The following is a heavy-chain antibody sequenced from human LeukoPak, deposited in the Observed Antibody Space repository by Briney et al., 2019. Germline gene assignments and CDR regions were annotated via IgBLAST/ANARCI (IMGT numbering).Heavy chain of an antibody. CDR2: IYYSGST. Sequence: SQTLSLTCTVSGGSISSGDYYWSWIRQPPGKGLEWIGYIYYSGSTNYNPSLKSRVTISVDTSKNQFSLKLSSVTAADTAVYYCAREMGKGYSYGYATNDAFDIWGQGTMVTVSS. CDR3: AREMGKGYSYGYATNDAFDI. J-gene: IGHJ3*02. V-gene: IGHV4-61*08. D-gene: IGHD5-18*01. CDR1: GGSISSGDYY.